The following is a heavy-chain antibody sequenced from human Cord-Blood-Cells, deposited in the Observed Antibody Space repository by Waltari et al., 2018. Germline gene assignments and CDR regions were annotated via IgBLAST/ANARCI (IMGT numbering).Heavy chain of an antibody. J-gene: IGHJ4*02. V-gene: IGHV1-2*02. CDR2: INPNSGGT. Sequence: QVQLVQSGAEVKKPGASVKVSCKASGYTFTGYYMHWVRQAPGQGLEWMGWINPNSGGTNYAQKFQGRVTMTRDTSISTAYMELSRLRSDDTAVYYCARGKNWGLTAGPSRPPDYWGQGTLVTVSS. D-gene: IGHD7-27*01. CDR3: ARGKNWGLTAGPSRPPDY. CDR1: GYTFTGYY.